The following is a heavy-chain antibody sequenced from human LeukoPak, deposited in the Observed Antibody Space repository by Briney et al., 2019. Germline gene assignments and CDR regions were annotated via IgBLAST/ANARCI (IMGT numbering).Heavy chain of an antibody. CDR2: IHHSGSV. CDR3: ARQSFAPFQVGPETPIES. Sequence: SGTLSLTCAVSGDSISNNNWWSWVRQTPGKGLEWIVEIHHSGSVNYNPSLRSRVTISLDQSKNQFSLNVTSVTAADTALYYCARQSFAPFQVGPETPIESWGQGTLVTVSS. D-gene: IGHD1-26*01. J-gene: IGHJ4*02. CDR1: GDSISNNNW. V-gene: IGHV4-4*02.